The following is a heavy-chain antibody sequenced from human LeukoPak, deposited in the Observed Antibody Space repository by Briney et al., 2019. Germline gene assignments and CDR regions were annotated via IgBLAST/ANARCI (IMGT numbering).Heavy chain of an antibody. CDR3: ARDNEGIQLWLPYLDY. V-gene: IGHV1-18*01. J-gene: IGHJ4*02. Sequence: GASVKVSCKASGYTFTSYGISWVRQAPGQGLEWMGWISAYNGNTNYAQKLQGRVTMTTDTSTSTAYMELRSLRSDDTAVYYCARDNEGIQLWLPYLDYWGQGTLVTVSS. CDR2: ISAYNGNT. CDR1: GYTFTSYG. D-gene: IGHD5-18*01.